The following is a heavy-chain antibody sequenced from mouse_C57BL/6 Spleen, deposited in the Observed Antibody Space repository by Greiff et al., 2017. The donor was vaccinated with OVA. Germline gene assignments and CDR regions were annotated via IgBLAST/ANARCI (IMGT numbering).Heavy chain of an antibody. Sequence: VKLQESDAELVKPGASVKISCKVSGYTFTDHTIHWMKQRPEQGLEWIGYIYPRDGSTKYNEKFKGKATLTADKSSSTAYMQLNSLTSEDSAVYFCARSPYGYDVYFDYWGQGTTLTVSS. V-gene: IGHV1-78*01. CDR1: GYTFTDHT. D-gene: IGHD2-2*01. J-gene: IGHJ2*01. CDR3: ARSPYGYDVYFDY. CDR2: IYPRDGST.